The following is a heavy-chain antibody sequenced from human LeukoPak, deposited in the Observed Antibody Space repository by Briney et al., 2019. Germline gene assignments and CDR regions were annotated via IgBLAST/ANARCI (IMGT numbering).Heavy chain of an antibody. D-gene: IGHD3-9*01. Sequence: SETLSLTCTVSGGSISSYYWSWIRQPPGKGLEWIGYIYHSGSTNYNPSLKPRVTVSVDTSKNQFSLRLNSVTAADTATYYCARLASLNYDILTGYQYYFDYWGQGTLVTVSS. V-gene: IGHV4-59*01. J-gene: IGHJ4*02. CDR2: IYHSGST. CDR3: ARLASLNYDILTGYQYYFDY. CDR1: GGSISSYY.